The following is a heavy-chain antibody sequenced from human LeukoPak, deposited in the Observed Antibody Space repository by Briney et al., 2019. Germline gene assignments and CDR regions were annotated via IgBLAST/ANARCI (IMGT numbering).Heavy chain of an antibody. Sequence: GASVKVSCKASGYTFTGYYMHWVRQAPGQGLEWMGWINPNSGDTHYAQKFQGRVTMTRDTSINTAYMELSRLRSDDTAVYYCARVKKFGELLNWFDPWGQGTLVTVSS. J-gene: IGHJ5*02. CDR3: ARVKKFGELLNWFDP. CDR2: INPNSGDT. CDR1: GYTFTGYY. V-gene: IGHV1-2*02. D-gene: IGHD3-10*01.